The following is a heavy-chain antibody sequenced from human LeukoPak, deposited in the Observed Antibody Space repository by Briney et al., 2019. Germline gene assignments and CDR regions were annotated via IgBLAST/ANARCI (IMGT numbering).Heavy chain of an antibody. CDR2: IYYSGST. V-gene: IGHV4-39*01. D-gene: IGHD3/OR15-3a*01. CDR3: ARQTGSGLFILP. J-gene: IGHJ4*02. CDR1: GGSIRSSSYY. Sequence: SETLSLTCTVSGGSIRSSSYYWGWIRQPPGKGLEWIGSIYYSGSTYYNPSLKSRVIISVDTSKNQFSLRLTSVTAADTAVYYCARQTGSGLFILPGGQGTLVTVSS.